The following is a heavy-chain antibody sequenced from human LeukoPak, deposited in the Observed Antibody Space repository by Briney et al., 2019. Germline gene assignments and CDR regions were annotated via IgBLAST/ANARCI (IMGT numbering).Heavy chain of an antibody. J-gene: IGHJ5*02. D-gene: IGHD3-16*01. CDR1: GGSISSTTYY. CDR2: IYYSGST. CDR3: ATQTSIYAGIRAIVFEP. Sequence: SETLSLTCIVSGGSISSTTYYWGWIRQPPGKGLEWIGSIYYSGSTYFNPSLKSRVTISVDTSKNQFSLKLNSVTAADTAVYYCATQTSIYAGIRAIVFEPWGQAAQATVSS. V-gene: IGHV4-39*01.